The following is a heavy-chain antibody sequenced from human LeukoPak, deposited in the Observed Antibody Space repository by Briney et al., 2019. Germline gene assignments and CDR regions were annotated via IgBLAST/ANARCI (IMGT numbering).Heavy chain of an antibody. Sequence: SETLSLTCTVSGGSFTNYYWSWIRQPPGGGLDWMGHIYYSGSTKYNPSFQSRVTILLDTSTNQFSLKLSSVTAADTAVYYCARIATTRDFWNGHSYYVDVWGKGTTITVSS. CDR3: ARIATTRDFWNGHSYYVDV. CDR1: GGSFTNYY. D-gene: IGHD3-3*01. V-gene: IGHV4-59*01. CDR2: IYYSGST. J-gene: IGHJ6*03.